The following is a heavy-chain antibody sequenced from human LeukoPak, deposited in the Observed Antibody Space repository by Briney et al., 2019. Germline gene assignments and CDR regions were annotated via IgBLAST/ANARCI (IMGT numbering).Heavy chain of an antibody. V-gene: IGHV3-48*04. J-gene: IGHJ6*02. CDR2: ISSSSSTI. Sequence: GGSLRLSCAASGFTFSSYSMNWVRQAPGKGLEWVSYISSSSSTIYYADSVKGRFTISRGNAKNSLYLQMNSLRAEDTAVYYCARDSGIVVVPAASDAMSYYGMDVWGQGTTVTVSS. CDR3: ARDSGIVVVPAASDAMSYYGMDV. D-gene: IGHD2-2*01. CDR1: GFTFSSYS.